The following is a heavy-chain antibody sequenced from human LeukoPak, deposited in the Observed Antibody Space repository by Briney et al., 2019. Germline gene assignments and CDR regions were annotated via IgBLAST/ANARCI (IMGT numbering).Heavy chain of an antibody. CDR1: GGSISSSSYY. J-gene: IGHJ4*02. CDR3: ARDHSSGRYFDF. CDR2: IYYSGST. V-gene: IGHV4-39*02. D-gene: IGHD3-22*01. Sequence: PSETLSLTCTVSGGSISSSSYYWGWIRQPPGKGLEWIGSIYYSGSTYYNPSLKSRVTISVDTSKNQFSLKLSSVTAADTAVYYCARDHSSGRYFDFWGQGTLVTVSS.